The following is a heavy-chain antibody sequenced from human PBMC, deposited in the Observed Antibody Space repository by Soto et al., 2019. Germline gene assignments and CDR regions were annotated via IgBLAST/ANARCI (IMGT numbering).Heavy chain of an antibody. CDR1: GFTFTSYA. CDR3: ARGAAAAGTDWFDA. CDR2: VNTPGGNT. V-gene: IGHV3-23*01. D-gene: IGHD6-13*01. Sequence: ASVKVSCAASGFTFTSYAMSWVRQAQGKGLEWVSGVNTPGGNTYYADSVKGRFTISRDNSKNIVYLQMNSLRAEDTAVYYCARGAAAAGTDWFDAWGQGTPVTVSS. J-gene: IGHJ5*02.